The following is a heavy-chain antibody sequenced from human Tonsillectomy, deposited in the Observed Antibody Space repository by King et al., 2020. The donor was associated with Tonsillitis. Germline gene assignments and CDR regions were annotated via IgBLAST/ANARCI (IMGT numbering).Heavy chain of an antibody. CDR1: GFTFSRNA. J-gene: IGHJ4*02. Sequence: HVQLVESGGGVVQPGRSLRLSCAASGFTFSRNAMHWVRQAPGKGLEWVAIIWYDGTNKYYADSVKGRFTISRDNSKNTLYLKMNSLRAEDTAVYYCARDEGAVGGTFFDYWRQGTLVTVSS. CDR2: IWYDGTNK. D-gene: IGHD1-26*01. CDR3: ARDEGAVGGTFFDY. V-gene: IGHV3-33*01.